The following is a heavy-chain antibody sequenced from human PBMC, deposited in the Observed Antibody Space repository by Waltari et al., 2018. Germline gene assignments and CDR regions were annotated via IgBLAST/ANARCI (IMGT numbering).Heavy chain of an antibody. CDR1: GFTFSSYS. J-gene: IGHJ4*02. D-gene: IGHD6-13*01. Sequence: EVQLVESGGGLVQPVGSLRLSCAASGFTFSSYSMNWFRQAPGKGLEWVSYISSSSSTIYYADSVKGRFTISRDNAKNSLYLQMNSLRAEDTAVYYCARDWRIAAVKYYFDYWGQGTLVTVSS. CDR3: ARDWRIAAVKYYFDY. V-gene: IGHV3-48*04. CDR2: ISSSSSTI.